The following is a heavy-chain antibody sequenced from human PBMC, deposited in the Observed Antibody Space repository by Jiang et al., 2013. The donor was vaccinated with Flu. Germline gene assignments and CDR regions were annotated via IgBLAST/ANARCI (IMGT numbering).Heavy chain of an antibody. J-gene: IGHJ3*02. CDR3: ARFRMTLFGVANRAFDI. V-gene: IGHV4-39*01. CDR2: LLYGST. CDR1: SVSISESFF. Sequence: KPSETLSLTCSVSSVSISESFFLGLDPPAPREGAGVDWDYLLYGSTSYIASLKSRASISMDTSKNQFSLRLTSVTAVDTAVYYCARFRMTLFGVANRAFDIWGQGTLVTVSS. D-gene: IGHD3-3*01.